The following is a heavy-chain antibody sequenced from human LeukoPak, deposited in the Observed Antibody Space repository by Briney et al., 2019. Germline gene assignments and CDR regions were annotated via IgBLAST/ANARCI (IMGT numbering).Heavy chain of an antibody. CDR3: ASEEVVVAADDY. Sequence: GGSLGLSCAASGFTFSSYAMHWVRQAPGKGLEWVAVISYDGSSKYYADSVKGRFTISRDNSKNTLYLQMSSLRPEDTAVYYCASEEVVVAADDYWGQGTLVTVSS. D-gene: IGHD2-15*01. CDR1: GFTFSSYA. CDR2: ISYDGSSK. V-gene: IGHV3-30*04. J-gene: IGHJ4*02.